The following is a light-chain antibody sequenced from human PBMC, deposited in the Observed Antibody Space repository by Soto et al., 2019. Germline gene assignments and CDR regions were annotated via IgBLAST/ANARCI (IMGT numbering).Light chain of an antibody. Sequence: QSVLTQPPSVSGAPGQRVTISCTGSRSNIGAGYDVHWYQQLPGTAPKLIIYGVNNRPSGVSNRFSASKSADTASLTISGLQAEDEANYYCCSYTTSTTYVFGTGTKVTVL. CDR1: RSNIGAGYD. V-gene: IGLV1-40*01. CDR3: CSYTTSTTYV. J-gene: IGLJ1*01. CDR2: GVN.